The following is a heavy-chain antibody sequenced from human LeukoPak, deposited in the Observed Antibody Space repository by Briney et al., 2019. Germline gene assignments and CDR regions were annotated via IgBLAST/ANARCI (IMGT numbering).Heavy chain of an antibody. D-gene: IGHD3-3*01. CDR2: ITSGSSSI. V-gene: IGHV3-48*02. CDR1: GFTFSSYS. Sequence: GGSLRLSCTASGFTFSSYSMNWARQAPGKGLEWISYITSGSSSIFYADSVKGRFTISRDNAKNSLYLQMNSLRDEDTAVYYSARGMRGYANFDYWGQGTLVTVSS. CDR3: ARGMRGYANFDY. J-gene: IGHJ4*02.